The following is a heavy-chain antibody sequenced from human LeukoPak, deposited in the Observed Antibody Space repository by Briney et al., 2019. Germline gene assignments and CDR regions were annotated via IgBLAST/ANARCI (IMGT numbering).Heavy chain of an antibody. Sequence: PGGSLRLSCAASGFTFSDYYMNWLRQAPGKGLEWLSYISSSGTTIYYADSVKGRFTISRDNAKNLLYLQMNSLRAEDTAAYYCARDPSYSSSSRWFDPWGQGTLVTVSS. CDR2: ISSSGTTI. CDR3: ARDPSYSSSSRWFDP. J-gene: IGHJ5*02. D-gene: IGHD6-13*01. CDR1: GFTFSDYY. V-gene: IGHV3-11*04.